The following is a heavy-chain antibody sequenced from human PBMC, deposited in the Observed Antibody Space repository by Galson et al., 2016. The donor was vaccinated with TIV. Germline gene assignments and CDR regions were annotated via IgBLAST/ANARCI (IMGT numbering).Heavy chain of an antibody. CDR3: ATMYSNGWFEN. Sequence: SVKVSCKASGLTFRSYAFSWVRQAPGQGLEWMGGVIPIYRTTKYAQKFQGRVTIIADASKDTAEMELTSVTAADTAVYFCATMYSNGWFENWGRGTLVTVSS. CDR2: VIPIYRTT. V-gene: IGHV1-69*13. CDR1: GLTFRSYA. J-gene: IGHJ5*02. D-gene: IGHD3-22*01.